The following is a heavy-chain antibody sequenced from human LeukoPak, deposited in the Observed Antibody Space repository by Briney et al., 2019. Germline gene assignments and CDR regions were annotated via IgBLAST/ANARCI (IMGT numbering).Heavy chain of an antibody. D-gene: IGHD6-13*01. J-gene: IGHJ2*01. CDR3: ARVYYSSSYDYWYFNL. Sequence: SETLSLTCTVSGVSISSSNSYWGWIRQPPGKGLEWIGSIYYSGNTYYNASLKSQVSISIDTSKNQFSLKLSSVTAADTAVYYCARVYYSSSYDYWYFNLWGRGTLVTVSS. CDR1: GVSISSSNSY. CDR2: IYYSGNT. V-gene: IGHV4-39*07.